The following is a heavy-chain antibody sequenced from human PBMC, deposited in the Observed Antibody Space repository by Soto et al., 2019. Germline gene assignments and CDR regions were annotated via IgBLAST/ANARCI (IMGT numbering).Heavy chain of an antibody. J-gene: IGHJ5*02. V-gene: IGHV1-69*15. Sequence: QVHLVQSGAEVKKPGSSVKVSCKASGGTFSNYAITWVRQAPGQGLEWLGRIIPIFGSVTFAQKFQGRITLXXXEPXXTVYMEXSXXXXXDTAVYYCAKDGGKDGYFGNWFDPWGQGTQVTVSS. CDR2: IIPIFGSV. CDR3: AKDGGKDGYFGNWFDP. CDR1: GGTFSNYA. D-gene: IGHD5-12*01.